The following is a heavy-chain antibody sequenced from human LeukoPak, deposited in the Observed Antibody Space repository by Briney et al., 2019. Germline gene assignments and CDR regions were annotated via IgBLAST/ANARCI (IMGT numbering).Heavy chain of an antibody. CDR3: ARGRVTTIANYYYYYIDV. D-gene: IGHD4-17*01. J-gene: IGHJ6*03. CDR2: TYYRSKWYN. Sequence: SQTLSLTCAISGDSVSSNSAAWTWIRQSPSRGLEWLGRTYYRSKWYNDYEASVQSRITINPDTSKNQFSLQLNPATPEDTAVYYCARGRVTTIANYYYYYIDVWGKGTTVTVSS. CDR1: GDSVSSNSAA. V-gene: IGHV6-1*01.